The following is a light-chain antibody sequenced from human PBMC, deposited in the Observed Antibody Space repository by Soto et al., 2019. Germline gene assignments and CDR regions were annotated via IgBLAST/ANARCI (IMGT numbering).Light chain of an antibody. V-gene: IGKV1-33*01. CDR2: DAS. Sequence: DIQMTQSPSCLAASVRDRFTITCQASQDISNYLNWYQQKPGKAPKLLIYDASNLETGVPSRLSGSGSGTDFTFTISSLQPEDIATYYCQQYDNLITFGQGTRLEIK. CDR1: QDISNY. CDR3: QQYDNLIT. J-gene: IGKJ5*01.